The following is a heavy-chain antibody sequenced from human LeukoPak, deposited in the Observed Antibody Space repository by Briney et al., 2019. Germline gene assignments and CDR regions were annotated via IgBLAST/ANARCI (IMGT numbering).Heavy chain of an antibody. CDR1: GFTFRNYL. Sequence: GGSLRLSCAASGFTFRNYLMHWARQAPGKGLVWVSRVKGDGSFTDYADSVKGRFTISRDNAKNTLYLQMYSLRAEDTAAYYCVRDGDDYNFDYWGQGSLVTVSS. D-gene: IGHD5-24*01. CDR2: VKGDGSFT. CDR3: VRDGDDYNFDY. V-gene: IGHV3-74*01. J-gene: IGHJ4*02.